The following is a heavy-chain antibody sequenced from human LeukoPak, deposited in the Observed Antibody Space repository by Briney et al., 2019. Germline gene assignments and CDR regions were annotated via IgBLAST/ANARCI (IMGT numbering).Heavy chain of an antibody. CDR1: GGSTNTYC. V-gene: IGHV4-4*07. Sequence: SETLSLTCTVAGGSTNTYCWSWIRQPAEKGLEWIGRIYPSGSTYYNPSPKSRVTISIDESKNQFSLRLTSVTAADTAVYYCARDRSGYSEYYFDYWGQGSLVTVSS. D-gene: IGHD5-12*01. CDR2: IYPSGST. J-gene: IGHJ4*02. CDR3: ARDRSGYSEYYFDY.